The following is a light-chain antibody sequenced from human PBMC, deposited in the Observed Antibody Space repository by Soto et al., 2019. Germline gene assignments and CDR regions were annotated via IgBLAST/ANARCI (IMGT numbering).Light chain of an antibody. J-gene: IGKJ1*01. CDR1: QSLLYSNGYNY. Sequence: DIVLTQSPLSLPVTPGEPASISCRSGQSLLYSNGYNYLDWYLQRPGQSPQLLIYLGSNRASGVPDRFSGSGSGTDFTLKISRVEAEDVGVYYCMQALQTPRAFGQGTKVEI. CDR3: MQALQTPRA. CDR2: LGS. V-gene: IGKV2-28*01.